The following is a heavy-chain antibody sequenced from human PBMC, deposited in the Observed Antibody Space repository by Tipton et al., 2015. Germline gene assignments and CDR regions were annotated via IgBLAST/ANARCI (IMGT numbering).Heavy chain of an antibody. CDR2: IYPGDSDT. J-gene: IGHJ4*02. CDR1: GYSFTTSW. V-gene: IGHV5-51*01. D-gene: IGHD5-12*01. CDR3: ARFTDGGYDYFDY. Sequence: VQLVQSGAEVKKPGESLKISCKGSGYSFTTSWIGWVRQMPGKGLEWMGIIYPGDSDTKYNPSFQGQVTISADKSISTAYLQWGSLKASDTAMYYCARFTDGGYDYFDYWGQGTLVTVSS.